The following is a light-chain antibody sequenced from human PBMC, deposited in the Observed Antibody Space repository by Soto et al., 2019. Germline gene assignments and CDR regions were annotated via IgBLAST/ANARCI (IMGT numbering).Light chain of an antibody. CDR2: DSN. V-gene: IGLV1-51*01. Sequence: QAVVTQPPSVSAAPGQKVTISCSGSSSNIGNNYVSWYQQLPGTAPKLLIYDSNMRPSGIPDRFSGSKSGTSATLGITGLQTGDEADYYCGTWDSSLSAGVFGGGTKVTVL. CDR3: GTWDSSLSAGV. J-gene: IGLJ2*01. CDR1: SSNIGNNY.